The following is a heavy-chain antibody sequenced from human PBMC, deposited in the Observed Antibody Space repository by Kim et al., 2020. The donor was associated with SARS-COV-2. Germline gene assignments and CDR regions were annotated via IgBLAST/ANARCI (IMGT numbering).Heavy chain of an antibody. CDR1: GYSFTSYW. CDR3: ARRFYGSGSYYTEYYFDY. D-gene: IGHD3-10*01. V-gene: IGHV5-51*01. J-gene: IGHJ4*02. Sequence: GESLKISCKGSGYSFTSYWIGWVRQMPGKGLEWMGIIYPGDSDTRYSPSFQGQVTISADKSISTAYLQWSSLKASDTAMYYCARRFYGSGSYYTEYYFDYWGQGTLVTVSS. CDR2: IYPGDSDT.